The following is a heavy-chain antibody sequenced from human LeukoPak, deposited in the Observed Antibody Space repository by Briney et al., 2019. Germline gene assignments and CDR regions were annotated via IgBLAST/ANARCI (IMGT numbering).Heavy chain of an antibody. CDR1: GSTFSSYW. Sequence: GGSLRLSCAASGSTFSSYWMSWVRQAPGKGLEWVANIKEDGSDKYYVDSVKGRFTISRDNAKNSLYLQMNGLRAEDTAVYYCARDDGIRTVDYWGQGTLVTVSS. D-gene: IGHD1-14*01. V-gene: IGHV3-7*01. CDR3: ARDDGIRTVDY. J-gene: IGHJ4*02. CDR2: IKEDGSDK.